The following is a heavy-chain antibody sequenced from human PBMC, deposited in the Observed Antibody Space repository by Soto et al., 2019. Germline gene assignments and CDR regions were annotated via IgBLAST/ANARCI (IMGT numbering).Heavy chain of an antibody. D-gene: IGHD2-15*01. J-gene: IGHJ4*02. V-gene: IGHV1-46*01. CDR2: INPSGGT. CDR1: GDTFTSYD. Sequence: AAGKVSCKACGDTFTSYDMHWGRQAPGQGLEWMGIINPSGGTSYAQKFPGRVTMTRDTSTSTVYIELSSLRSEDTAVYYCARLYCSGGSCYGIAYWAQGTLVTVSS. CDR3: ARLYCSGGSCYGIAY.